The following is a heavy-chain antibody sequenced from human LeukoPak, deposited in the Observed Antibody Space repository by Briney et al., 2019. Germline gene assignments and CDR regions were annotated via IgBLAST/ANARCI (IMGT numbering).Heavy chain of an antibody. CDR3: ARVRGYRALGY. Sequence: SETLSLTCAVYGGSFSGYYWSWIRQPPGKGLEWIGEINHSGSTNYNPSLKSRVTISADTSKNQFSLKLSSVTAADTAVYYCARVRGYRALGYWGQGTLVTVSS. J-gene: IGHJ4*02. D-gene: IGHD5-18*01. V-gene: IGHV4-34*01. CDR1: GGSFSGYY. CDR2: INHSGST.